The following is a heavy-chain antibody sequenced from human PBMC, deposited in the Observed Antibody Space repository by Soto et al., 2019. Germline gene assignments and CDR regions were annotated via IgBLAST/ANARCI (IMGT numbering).Heavy chain of an antibody. CDR1: GGSISSDGNY. CDR3: ARARMVRGIIYYYGMDV. D-gene: IGHD3-10*01. CDR2: IYYSGST. V-gene: IGHV4-31*03. J-gene: IGHJ6*02. Sequence: QVQLQESGPGLVKSSQTLSLTCTVSGGSISSDGNYWSWIRQHPGKGLEWIGYIYYSGSTTYNPALKSRVTISVDTSKNQFSLKLISVTAADTAVYYCARARMVRGIIYYYGMDVWGQGTTGTVSS.